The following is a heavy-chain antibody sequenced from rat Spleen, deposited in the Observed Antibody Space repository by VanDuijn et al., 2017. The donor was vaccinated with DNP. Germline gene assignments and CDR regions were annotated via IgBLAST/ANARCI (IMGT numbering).Heavy chain of an antibody. CDR3: ASDYDGYYQTPFDY. D-gene: IGHD1-12*03. V-gene: IGHV2-32*01. CDR1: GFSLTSYH. Sequence: QVQLEESGPGLMQPSQPLSLTCTVSGFSLTSYHVHWVRQPPGKGLEWMGMMWKDGDSSYNSALKSRLSISRDTSKSQVFLRMNSLQTEDTATYYCASDYDGYYQTPFDYWGQGAMVTVSS. J-gene: IGHJ2*01. CDR2: MWKDGDS.